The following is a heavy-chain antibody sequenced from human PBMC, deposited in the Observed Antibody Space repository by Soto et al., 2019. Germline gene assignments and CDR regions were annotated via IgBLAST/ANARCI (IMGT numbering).Heavy chain of an antibody. V-gene: IGHV1-8*01. Sequence: QVQLVQSGAEVKKPGASVKVSCKASRYTFISYDINWVRQATGQGLEWMGWMNPKSANTGYAQNLQGRVIVTMNTSISTAFMELSSLTSEDTDVYYCARSPSWETTVTPYYFDYWGQGTLVSVSS. J-gene: IGHJ4*02. CDR1: RYTFISYD. CDR2: MNPKSANT. D-gene: IGHD4-4*01. CDR3: ARSPSWETTVTPYYFDY.